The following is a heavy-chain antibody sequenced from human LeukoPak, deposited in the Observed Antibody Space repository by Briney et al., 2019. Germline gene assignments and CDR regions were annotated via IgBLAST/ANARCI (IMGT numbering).Heavy chain of an antibody. CDR3: ARDGYYYDSSGYRRTTDY. D-gene: IGHD3-22*01. CDR1: GFTVSSNY. Sequence: GGSLRLSCAASGFTVSSNYMSWVRQAPGKGLGWVSVIYSGGSTYYADSVKGRFTISRHNSKNTLYLQMNSLRAEDTTVYYCARDGYYYDSSGYRRTTDYWGQGTLVTVSS. V-gene: IGHV3-53*04. J-gene: IGHJ4*02. CDR2: IYSGGST.